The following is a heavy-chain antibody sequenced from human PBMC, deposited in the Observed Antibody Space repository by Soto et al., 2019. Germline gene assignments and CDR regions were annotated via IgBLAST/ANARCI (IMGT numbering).Heavy chain of an antibody. CDR2: ISGTSGST. J-gene: IGHJ4*02. D-gene: IGHD5-18*01. V-gene: IGHV3-23*01. CDR3: AKEERRGYSYDGALDH. Sequence: GGSLRLSCVVSGFTFSTYAMSWVRQAPGKGLEWVLGISGTSGSTNYADSVKGRFTISRDNSKNTLYLQMNSLRAEDTAVYYCAKEERRGYSYDGALDHWGQGTLVTVSS. CDR1: GFTFSTYA.